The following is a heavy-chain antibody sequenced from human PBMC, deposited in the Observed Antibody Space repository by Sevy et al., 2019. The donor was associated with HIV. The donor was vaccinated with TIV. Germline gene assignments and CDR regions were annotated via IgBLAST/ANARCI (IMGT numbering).Heavy chain of an antibody. CDR1: GFTFNTHA. J-gene: IGHJ3*01. D-gene: IGHD2-8*01. CDR3: AKALNPALESMLQVNLRTLKGFDV. Sequence: GGSLRLSCAASGFTFNTHAMNWVRQAPGKGLEWVSTISGPGYNTYYAAPVKGRFTISRDNSQNTLHLQMNSLRADDTAVYYCAKALNPALESMLQVNLRTLKGFDVWGQGTMVTVSS. CDR2: ISGPGYNT. V-gene: IGHV3-23*01.